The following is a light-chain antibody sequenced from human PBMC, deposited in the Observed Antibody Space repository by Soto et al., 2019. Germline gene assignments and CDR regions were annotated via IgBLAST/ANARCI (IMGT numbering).Light chain of an antibody. J-gene: IGLJ3*02. V-gene: IGLV1-44*01. Sequence: QPVLTQPPSASGTPGQRVTISCSGSGANIGSNTVNWYQPLPGTPPKLLSYSNDLRTSVVPDRFSGSTSGNSASLAISGLQSEDEAYYYCAVLDDSLTGWLFGGGTQVTVL. CDR2: SND. CDR3: AVLDDSLTGWL. CDR1: GANIGSNT.